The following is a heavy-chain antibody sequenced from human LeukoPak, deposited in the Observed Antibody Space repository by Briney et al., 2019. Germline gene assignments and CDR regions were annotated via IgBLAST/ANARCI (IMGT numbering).Heavy chain of an antibody. CDR1: GFRFNTYW. J-gene: IGHJ6*04. CDR2: INSDGSST. V-gene: IGHV3-74*01. D-gene: IGHD3-10*01. Sequence: PGGSLRLSCAASGFRFNTYWMHWVRQAPEKGLVWVSRINSDGSSTSYADSVKGRFTISRDNAKNTLYLQMNSLRAEDTAVYYCARDSMVRGVIRQYYYGMDVWGKGTTVTVSS. CDR3: ARDSMVRGVIRQYYYGMDV.